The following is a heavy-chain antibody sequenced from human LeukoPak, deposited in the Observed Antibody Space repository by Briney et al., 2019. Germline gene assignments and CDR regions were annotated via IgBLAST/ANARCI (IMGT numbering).Heavy chain of an antibody. CDR1: GFTFSNAW. J-gene: IGHJ6*04. Sequence: PGGSLRLSCAASGFTFSNAWMTWVRQAPGKGLEWVGRIKSKTDGGTTEDAGPVKGRFTISRDDSNNTLYLQMNSLQTEDTAVYYCATGTRMDVWGKGTTVTVSS. V-gene: IGHV3-15*01. D-gene: IGHD1-1*01. CDR2: IKSKTDGGTT. CDR3: ATGTRMDV.